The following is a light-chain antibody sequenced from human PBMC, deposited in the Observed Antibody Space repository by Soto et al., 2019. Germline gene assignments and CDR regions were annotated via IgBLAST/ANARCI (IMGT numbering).Light chain of an antibody. V-gene: IGLV1-40*01. CDR3: QSYDSSLSGSGVV. CDR2: GNS. J-gene: IGLJ2*01. Sequence: QAVVTQPPSVSGAPGQRVTISSTGSSSNIGAGYDVHWYQQLPGTAPKLLIYGNSNRPSGVPDRFSGSKSGTSASLAITGLQAEDEADYYCQSYDSSLSGSGVVFGGGTKLTVL. CDR1: SSNIGAGYD.